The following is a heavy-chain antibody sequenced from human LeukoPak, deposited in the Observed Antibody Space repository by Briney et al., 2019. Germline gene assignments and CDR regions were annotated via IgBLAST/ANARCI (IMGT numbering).Heavy chain of an antibody. Sequence: GGSLRLSCAASGFSFSSYGMHWVRQAPGKGLEWVAVIWYDGSDKYYADSVKGRFSISRDNSKNTLYLQMNSLRAEDTAVYYCARELPPVVNFYFDSWGQGTLVTVSS. V-gene: IGHV3-33*08. D-gene: IGHD3-22*01. CDR2: IWYDGSDK. J-gene: IGHJ4*02. CDR1: GFSFSSYG. CDR3: ARELPPVVNFYFDS.